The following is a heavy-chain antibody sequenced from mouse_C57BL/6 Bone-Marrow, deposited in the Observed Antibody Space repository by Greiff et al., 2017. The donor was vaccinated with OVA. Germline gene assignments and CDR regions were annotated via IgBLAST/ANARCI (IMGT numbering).Heavy chain of an antibody. J-gene: IGHJ4*01. CDR2: IYPGSGST. CDR3: ARWDYYYGSSFYYAMDY. D-gene: IGHD1-1*01. V-gene: IGHV1-55*01. CDR1: GYTFTSYW. Sequence: QVQLQQPGAELVKPGASVKMSCKASGYTFTSYWITWVKQRPGQGLEWIGDIYPGSGSTNYNEKFKSKATLTVDTSSSTAYMQLSSLTSEDSAVYYCARWDYYYGSSFYYAMDYWGQGTSVTVSS.